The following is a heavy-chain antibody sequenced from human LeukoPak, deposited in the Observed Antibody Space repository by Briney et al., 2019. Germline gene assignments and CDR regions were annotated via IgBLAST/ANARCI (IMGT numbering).Heavy chain of an antibody. CDR1: GFTFSNYA. D-gene: IGHD6-13*01. Sequence: QPGGSLRLSCVASGFTFSNYAMSWVRQAPGKGLEWVSAISGSGGSTYYADSVKGRFTISRDNSKNTLYLQMNSLGAEDTAVYYCAKVAAAGPHYYYYGMDVWGQGTTVTVSS. J-gene: IGHJ6*02. CDR3: AKVAAAGPHYYYYGMDV. CDR2: ISGSGGST. V-gene: IGHV3-23*01.